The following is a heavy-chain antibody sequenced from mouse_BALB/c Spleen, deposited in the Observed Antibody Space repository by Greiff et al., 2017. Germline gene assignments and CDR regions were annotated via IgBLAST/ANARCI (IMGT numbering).Heavy chain of an antibody. J-gene: IGHJ3*01. CDR1: GYTFTSYW. D-gene: IGHD2-3*01. Sequence: QVHVKQSGAELARPGASVKLSCKASGYTFTSYWMQWVKQRPGQGLEWIGAIYPGDGDTRYTQKFKGKATLTADKSSSTAYMQLSSLASEDSAVYYCARWGDGYYTWFAYWGQGTLVTVSA. V-gene: IGHV1-87*01. CDR3: ARWGDGYYTWFAY. CDR2: IYPGDGDT.